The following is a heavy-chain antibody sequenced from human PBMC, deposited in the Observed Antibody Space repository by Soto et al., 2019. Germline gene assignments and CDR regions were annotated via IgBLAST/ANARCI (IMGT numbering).Heavy chain of an antibody. CDR1: GGSISSGGYY. CDR2: IYYSGST. CDR3: ARNLTRGSYYDYYYYGMDV. J-gene: IGHJ6*02. D-gene: IGHD1-26*01. Sequence: SETLSLTCTVSGGSISSGGYYWSWIRQHPGKGLEWIGYIYYSGSTYYKPSLRSRVTISVDTSKNQFSLKLSSVTAADTAVYYCARNLTRGSYYDYYYYGMDVWGQGTTVT. V-gene: IGHV4-31*03.